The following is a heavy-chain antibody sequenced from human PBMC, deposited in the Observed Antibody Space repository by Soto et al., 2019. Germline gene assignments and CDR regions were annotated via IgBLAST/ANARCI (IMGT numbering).Heavy chain of an antibody. CDR1: GFSVGDNY. CDR2: SSSSGGYT. D-gene: IGHD3-16*01. J-gene: IGHJ6*02. CDR3: ARSSGRRHVITLDYGLDV. V-gene: IGHV3-11*06. Sequence: QVQLVESGGGLVEPGGSLRLSCAASGFSVGDNYMTWIRQAPGKGLEWLSYSSSSGGYTNYADSVKGRFTISRDNAKNSLYLRMDSLRAEDTAVSFWARSSGRRHVITLDYGLDVWGQGTTVTVSS.